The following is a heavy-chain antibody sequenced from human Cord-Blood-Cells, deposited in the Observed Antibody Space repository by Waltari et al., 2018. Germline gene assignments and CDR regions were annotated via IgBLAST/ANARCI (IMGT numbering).Heavy chain of an antibody. CDR1: GGTFSSYA. D-gene: IGHD2-2*01. CDR2: IMPSFGTA. CDR3: AGERDCSSTSCFDY. V-gene: IGHV1-69*01. Sequence: QVQLVQSGAEVKKPGHSVKVSCKASGGTFSSYAISWVRQAPGQGREWIGGIMPSFGTAKYAQTFQGRVTITADESTSTAYMELSSLRSEDTAVYCCAGERDCSSTSCFDYWGQGTLVTVSS. J-gene: IGHJ4*02.